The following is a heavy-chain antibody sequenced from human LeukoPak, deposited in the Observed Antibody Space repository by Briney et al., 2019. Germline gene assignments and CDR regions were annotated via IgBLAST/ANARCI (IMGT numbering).Heavy chain of an antibody. CDR3: ARGAGGYYFDY. CDR2: IKQDGSDK. J-gene: IGHJ4*02. Sequence: GGSLRLSCAASGFTFSSYWMSWVRRAPGKGLEWVANIKQDGSDKYYVDSVKGRFTISRDNAKNSLYLQMNSLRAEDTAVYYCARGAGGYYFDYWGQGTLVTVSS. D-gene: IGHD3-16*01. V-gene: IGHV3-7*03. CDR1: GFTFSSYW.